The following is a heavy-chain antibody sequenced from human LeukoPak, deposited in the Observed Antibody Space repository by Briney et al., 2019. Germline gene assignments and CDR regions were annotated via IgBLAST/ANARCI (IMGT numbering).Heavy chain of an antibody. Sequence: GGSLRLSCAVSGFTFSDYYMSWIRQAPGKGLEWVSHISSSGNTIYYADSVKGRFTISRDNAKNSLYLQMNSLRAEDTAVYYCAKDHSSSGGYFDYWGQGTLVTVSS. CDR1: GFTFSDYY. V-gene: IGHV3-11*01. CDR2: ISSSGNTI. D-gene: IGHD6-6*01. J-gene: IGHJ4*02. CDR3: AKDHSSSGGYFDY.